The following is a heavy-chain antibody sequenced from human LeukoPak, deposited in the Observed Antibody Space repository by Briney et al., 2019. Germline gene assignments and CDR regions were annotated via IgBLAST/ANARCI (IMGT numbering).Heavy chain of an antibody. D-gene: IGHD6-13*01. CDR2: INHSGST. V-gene: IGHV4-34*01. J-gene: IGHJ4*02. Sequence: SETLSLTCAVYGGSFSGYYWSWIRQPPGKGLEWIGEINHSGSTNYNPSLKSRVTISVDTSKNQFSLKLSSVTAADTAVYYCARLLWYSSSWPPDYWGQGTLVTVSS. CDR3: ARLLWYSSSWPPDY. CDR1: GGSFSGYY.